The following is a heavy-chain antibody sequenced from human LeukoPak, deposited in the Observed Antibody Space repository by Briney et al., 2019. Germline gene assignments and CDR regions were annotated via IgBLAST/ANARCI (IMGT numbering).Heavy chain of an antibody. CDR2: ISSSSSTI. V-gene: IGHV3-48*01. Sequence: PGGSLRLSCAASGFTFSSHSMNWVRQAPAKGLEWVSYISSSSSTIYYADSVKGRFTISRDNAKNSLYLQMNSLRAEDTAVYYCARGAYYYEDWGQGTLVTVSS. CDR3: ARGAYYYED. J-gene: IGHJ4*02. CDR1: GFTFSSHS. D-gene: IGHD3-22*01.